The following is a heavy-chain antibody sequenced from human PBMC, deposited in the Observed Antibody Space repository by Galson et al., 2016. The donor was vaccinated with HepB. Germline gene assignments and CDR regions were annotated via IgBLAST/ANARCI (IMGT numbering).Heavy chain of an antibody. Sequence: SLRLSCAASGFEFSTYSINWIRQSPGKGLEWVSSISNTGRFIHYADSVGGRFTISRDNTKNSLFLQMNSLRVEDTAVYYCARFQATWLGVDVWGQGTTVTVSS. CDR2: ISNTGRFI. V-gene: IGHV3-21*01. J-gene: IGHJ6*02. CDR3: ARFQATWLGVDV. CDR1: GFEFSTYS. D-gene: IGHD5-12*01.